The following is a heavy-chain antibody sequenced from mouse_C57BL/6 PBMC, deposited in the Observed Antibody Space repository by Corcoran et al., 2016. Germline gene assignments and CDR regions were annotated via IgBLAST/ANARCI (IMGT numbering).Heavy chain of an antibody. CDR1: GYTFTTYG. J-gene: IGHJ2*01. Sequence: QIQLVQSGPELKKPGETVKISCKASGYTFTTYGMSWVKQAPGKGLKWMGWINTYSGVPTYADDFKGRFAFSLETSASTAYLQINNLKNEDTATYVCARWVGHYLDYGGQGTTLTVSS. CDR2: INTYSGVP. V-gene: IGHV9-3*01. CDR3: ARWVGHYLDY. D-gene: IGHD4-1*01.